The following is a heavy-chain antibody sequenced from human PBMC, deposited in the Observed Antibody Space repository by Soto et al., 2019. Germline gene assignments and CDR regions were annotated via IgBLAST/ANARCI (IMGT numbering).Heavy chain of an antibody. CDR2: INSDGSRT. CDR3: ARDWVVAEALDALDI. D-gene: IGHD6-19*01. Sequence: EVQLVESGGGLVQPGGSLRLSCAASGFTFSSYWMHWVRQAPGKGLVWVSHINSDGSRTTYADSVKGRFTISRDNAKNTLYLQMTSLRAEDTAVYYCARDWVVAEALDALDIWGQGTMVTVSS. V-gene: IGHV3-74*03. CDR1: GFTFSSYW. J-gene: IGHJ3*02.